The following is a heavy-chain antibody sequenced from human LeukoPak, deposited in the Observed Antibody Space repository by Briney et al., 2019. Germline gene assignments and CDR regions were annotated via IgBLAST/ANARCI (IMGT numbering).Heavy chain of an antibody. V-gene: IGHV3-7*03. J-gene: IGHJ4*02. CDR2: IKEDGSKK. CDR3: ARRRSFDY. CDR1: GFTFSRYW. Sequence: SGGSLRLSCAASGFTFSRYWMTWVRQAPGKGLEWVANIKEDGSKKNYVDSVKGRFTISRDNAKNSLYLQMNSLRAEDTAVYYCARRRSFDYWGQGTLVTVSS.